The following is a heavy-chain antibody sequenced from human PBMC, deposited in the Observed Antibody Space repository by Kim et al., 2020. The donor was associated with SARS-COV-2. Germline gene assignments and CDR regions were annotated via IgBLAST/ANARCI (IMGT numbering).Heavy chain of an antibody. D-gene: IGHD3-22*01. J-gene: IGHJ5*02. V-gene: IGHV5-10-1*01. CDR2: IYPIYSYT. Sequence: GESLKISFKFSLYIFTIFFINFFLHIPFKFLYFIFIIYPIYSYTNYIPSFQFHFTISSYNSISTAYLQWSSLKASDTAMYYCARSFRDSSAYYLNWFDPWGQGTLVTV. CDR3: ARSFRDSSAYYLNWFDP. CDR1: LYIFTIFF.